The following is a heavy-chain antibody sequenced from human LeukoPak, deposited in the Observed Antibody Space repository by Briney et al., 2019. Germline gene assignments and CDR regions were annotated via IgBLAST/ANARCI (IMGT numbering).Heavy chain of an antibody. J-gene: IGHJ3*02. V-gene: IGHV1-69*02. CDR3: ARFYYDSSGSHAFDI. Sequence: SVTVSCKASGGTFSSYTISWVRQAPGQGLEWMGRIIPILGIANYAQKFQGRVTITADKSTSTAYMELSNLRSEDTAVYYCARFYYDSSGSHAFDIWGQGTMVTVSS. CDR1: GGTFSSYT. D-gene: IGHD3-22*01. CDR2: IIPILGIA.